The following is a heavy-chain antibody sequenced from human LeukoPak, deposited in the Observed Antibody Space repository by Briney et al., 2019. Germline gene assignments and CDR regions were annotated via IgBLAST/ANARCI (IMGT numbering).Heavy chain of an antibody. CDR2: ISYDGSNK. V-gene: IGHV3-30*03. CDR3: ARDRLHVAGQLDY. Sequence: GGSLRLSCAASGFTFSSYGMHWVRQAPGKGLEWVAVISYDGSNKYYADSVKGRFTISRDNAKNSLYLQMNSLRAEDTAVYYCARDRLHVAGQLDYWGQGTLVTVSS. CDR1: GFTFSSYG. J-gene: IGHJ4*02. D-gene: IGHD6-19*01.